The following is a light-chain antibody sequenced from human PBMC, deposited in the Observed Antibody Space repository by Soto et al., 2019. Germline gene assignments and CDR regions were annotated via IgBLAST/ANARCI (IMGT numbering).Light chain of an antibody. CDR3: QQYNNWPPIT. CDR1: QSVSNN. CDR2: GAS. J-gene: IGKJ5*01. Sequence: EIVLTQSPGTLSLSPGERATLSCRASQSVSNNYLAWYQQKPGQAPRRLIYGASTRATGIPARFSGSGSGTEFTLTISSLQSEDFAVYYCQQYNNWPPITFGQGTRLEIK. V-gene: IGKV3-15*01.